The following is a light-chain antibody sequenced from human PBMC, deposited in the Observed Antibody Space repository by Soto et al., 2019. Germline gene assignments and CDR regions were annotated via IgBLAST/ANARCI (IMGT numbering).Light chain of an antibody. V-gene: IGLV1-40*01. Sequence: QSVLTQPPSVSGAPGQRVTISCTGSSSNIGAVFDVHWYQQVPGTAPKLLIYENTKRPSGVPDRFSGSKSGTSASLAITGLQAEDEAEYYCSSYTTTTRLFGGGTKVTVL. CDR1: SSNIGAVFD. CDR2: ENT. CDR3: SSYTTTTRL. J-gene: IGLJ3*02.